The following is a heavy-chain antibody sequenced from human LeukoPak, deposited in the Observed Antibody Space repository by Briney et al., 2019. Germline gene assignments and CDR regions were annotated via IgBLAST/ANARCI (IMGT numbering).Heavy chain of an antibody. CDR3: ARSPQGTATTANWLDP. V-gene: IGHV4-34*01. CDR1: GGSFSGYY. CDR2: MSYSGRT. J-gene: IGHJ5*02. D-gene: IGHD4-17*01. Sequence: PSETLSLTCAVYGGSFSGYYWSWIRQPPGKGLEWIGSMSYSGRTYYNPSLKTRVTVSLDTSKNQFSLNLISVTAADTAVYYCARSPQGTATTANWLDPWGQGTLVTVSS.